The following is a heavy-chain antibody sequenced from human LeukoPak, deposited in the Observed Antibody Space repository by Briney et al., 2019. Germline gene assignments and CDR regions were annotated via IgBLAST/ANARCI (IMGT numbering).Heavy chain of an antibody. Sequence: ASVKVSCKASGYTFTSYYMHWVRQAPGQGLEWMGIINPSGGSTSYAQKFQDRVTMTRDMSTSTVYMELSSLRSEDTAVYYCARDSRIVGATPFFLFDYWGQGTLVTVSS. CDR2: INPSGGST. CDR1: GYTFTSYY. CDR3: ARDSRIVGATPFFLFDY. J-gene: IGHJ4*02. V-gene: IGHV1-46*01. D-gene: IGHD1-26*01.